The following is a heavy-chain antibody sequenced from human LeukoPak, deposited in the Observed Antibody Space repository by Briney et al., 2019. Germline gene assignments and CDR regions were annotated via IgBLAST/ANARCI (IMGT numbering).Heavy chain of an antibody. CDR1: GGTFSSYA. CDR2: IIPIFGTA. CDR3: ARPQGAAGTRPLGAFDI. J-gene: IGHJ3*02. Sequence: ASVKVSRKASGGTFSSYAISWVRQAPGQGLEWMGGIIPIFGTANYAQKFQGRVTITTDESTSTAYMELSSLRSEDTAVYYCARPQGAAGTRPLGAFDIWGQGTMVTVSS. V-gene: IGHV1-69*05. D-gene: IGHD6-13*01.